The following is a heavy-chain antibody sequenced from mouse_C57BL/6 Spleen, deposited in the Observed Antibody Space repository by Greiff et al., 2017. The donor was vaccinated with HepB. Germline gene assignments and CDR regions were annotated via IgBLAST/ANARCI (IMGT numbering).Heavy chain of an antibody. D-gene: IGHD1-1*01. CDR1: GYTFTSYW. V-gene: IGHV1-72*01. Sequence: QVQLQQPGAELVKPGASVKLSCKASGYTFTSYWMHWVKQRPGRGLEWIGRIDPNSGGTKYNEKFKSKATLTVDKPSSTAYMQLSSLTSEDSAVYDSARYGDYYGSSYEGGYYAMDYWGQGTSVTVSS. J-gene: IGHJ4*01. CDR3: ARYGDYYGSSYEGGYYAMDY. CDR2: IDPNSGGT.